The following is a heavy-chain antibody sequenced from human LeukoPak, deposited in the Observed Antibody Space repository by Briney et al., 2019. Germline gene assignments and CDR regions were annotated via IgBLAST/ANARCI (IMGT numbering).Heavy chain of an antibody. V-gene: IGHV1-18*01. Sequence: ASVKVSRKASGYTFSSYHINWVRQAPGQGLEWMGRVSGHNGNTQYAENLQGRVTMTTDTSTTTAYMELRSLRSDDTAVYYCARGLGYCSTTTCYGELPGDYWSQGTLVTVSS. CDR2: VSGHNGNT. CDR3: ARGLGYCSTTTCYGELPGDY. J-gene: IGHJ4*02. D-gene: IGHD2-2*01. CDR1: GYTFSSYH.